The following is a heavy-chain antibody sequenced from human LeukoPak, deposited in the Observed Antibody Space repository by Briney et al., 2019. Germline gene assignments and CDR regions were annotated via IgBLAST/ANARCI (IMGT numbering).Heavy chain of an antibody. V-gene: IGHV4-38-2*02. J-gene: IGHJ4*02. Sequence: PSETLSLTCTVSGYSISSGYFWGWIRQPPGKGLERIGNIYHSGSTYYNPSLKSRVTISVDTSKNQFSLKLSSVTAADTAVYFCARASISSIAARSGNFDYWGQGALVTVSS. CDR2: IYHSGST. D-gene: IGHD6-6*01. CDR3: ARASISSIAARSGNFDY. CDR1: GYSISSGYF.